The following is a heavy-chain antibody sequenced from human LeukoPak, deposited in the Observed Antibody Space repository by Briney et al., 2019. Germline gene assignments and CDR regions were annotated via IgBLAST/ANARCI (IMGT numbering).Heavy chain of an antibody. CDR2: IYYSGST. J-gene: IGHJ2*01. Sequence: SETLSLTCTVSGSSVSSDTHYWGWIRQPPGKGLEWIGSIYYSGSTYCNPSLKSRVTISVDTSKNQFSLKLSSVTAADTAVYYCMRPGQNWYFDLWGRGTLVTVSS. CDR3: MRPGQNWYFDL. V-gene: IGHV4-39*07. CDR1: GSSVSSDTHY.